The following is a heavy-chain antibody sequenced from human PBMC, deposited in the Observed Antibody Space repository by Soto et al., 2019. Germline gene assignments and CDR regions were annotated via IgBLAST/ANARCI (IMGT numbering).Heavy chain of an antibody. CDR2: INPNSGGT. J-gene: IGHJ6*02. Sequence: ASVKVSCKASGYTFTGYYMHWVRQAPGQGLEWMGWINPNSGGTNYAQKFQGWVTMTRDTSISTAYMELSRLRSDDTAVYYCARGIQLWLHSPYYYGMDVWGQGTTVTVSS. CDR3: ARGIQLWLHSPYYYGMDV. D-gene: IGHD5-18*01. V-gene: IGHV1-2*04. CDR1: GYTFTGYY.